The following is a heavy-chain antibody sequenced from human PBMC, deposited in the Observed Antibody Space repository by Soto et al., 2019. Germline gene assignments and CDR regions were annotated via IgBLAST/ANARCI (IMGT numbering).Heavy chain of an antibody. D-gene: IGHD5-18*01. Sequence: QVQLVQSGAEVKKPVSSVKVSCKASGGTFSSYAISWVRQAPGQGLEWMGGIIPIFGTANYAQKFQGRVTITADESTSKAYMELSSLRSEDTAVYYCAVGYSYYWPDYYYDYGMDVWGQGTTVTVSS. J-gene: IGHJ6*02. CDR2: IIPIFGTA. V-gene: IGHV1-69*12. CDR1: GGTFSSYA. CDR3: AVGYSYYWPDYYYDYGMDV.